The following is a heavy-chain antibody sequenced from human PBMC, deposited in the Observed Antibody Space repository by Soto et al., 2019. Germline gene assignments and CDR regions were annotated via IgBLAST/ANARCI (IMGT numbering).Heavy chain of an antibody. CDR3: ARDGGAARSYYMDV. CDR2: IYYSGST. CDR1: GGSISSYC. D-gene: IGHD6-6*01. V-gene: IGHV4-59*01. J-gene: IGHJ6*03. Sequence: SETLSLTCTVSGGSISSYCWSWIRQPPGKGLKWIGYIYYSGSTNYNPSLKSRVTISVGTSKNQFSLKLSSVTAADTAVYYCARDGGAARSYYMDVWGKGTTVTVSS.